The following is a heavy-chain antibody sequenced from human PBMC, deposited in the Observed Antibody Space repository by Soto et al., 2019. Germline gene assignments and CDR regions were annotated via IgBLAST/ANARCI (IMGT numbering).Heavy chain of an antibody. CDR3: ARGFSEDWYFDL. CDR1: GGSISSSHW. V-gene: IGHV4-4*02. Sequence: QVQLQESGPGLVKPSGTLSLTCALSGGSISSSHWWSWVRQPPGKGLEWIGEIYHNGSTNYNPSLKSRVTISVDKSKNHFSLNLSSVTAADTAVYYCARGFSEDWYFDLWGRGTLVTVSS. D-gene: IGHD6-19*01. CDR2: IYHNGST. J-gene: IGHJ2*01.